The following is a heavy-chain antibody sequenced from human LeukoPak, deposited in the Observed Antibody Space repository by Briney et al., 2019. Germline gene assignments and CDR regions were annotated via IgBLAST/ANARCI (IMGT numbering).Heavy chain of an antibody. CDR2: IYYSGST. D-gene: IGHD1-26*01. J-gene: IGHJ2*01. V-gene: IGHV4-59*08. CDR3: ARHLGRAGYFDL. Sequence: PSETLSLTCTVSGGSISGYYWSWIRQPPGKGLEWIGHIYYSGSTSYNPSLKSRVTISVDTSKNQFSLKVSSVTAADTAVYHCARHLGRAGYFDLWGRGALVTVSS. CDR1: GGSISGYY.